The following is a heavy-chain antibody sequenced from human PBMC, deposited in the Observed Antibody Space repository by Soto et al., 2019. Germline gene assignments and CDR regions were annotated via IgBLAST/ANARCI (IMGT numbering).Heavy chain of an antibody. D-gene: IGHD6-13*01. J-gene: IGHJ6*02. V-gene: IGHV1-18*01. CDR2: ISGYNGHT. CDR1: GYTFTTYG. CDR3: AIAEYSSSWAGPYYYYGMDV. Sequence: ASVKVSCEASGYTFTTYGISWVRQAPGQGLEWMGWISGYNGHTKYAQKLQGRVTMTTDTSTSTGYMELRSLRSDDTAVYYCAIAEYSSSWAGPYYYYGMDVWGQGTTVTVSS.